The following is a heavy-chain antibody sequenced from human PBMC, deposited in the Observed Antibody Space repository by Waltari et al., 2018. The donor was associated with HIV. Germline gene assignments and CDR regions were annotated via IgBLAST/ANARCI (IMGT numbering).Heavy chain of an antibody. J-gene: IGHJ4*02. V-gene: IGHV3-74*01. CDR2: INSDGSTT. CDR3: AKGGANPIDF. CDR1: GFTLSSSW. D-gene: IGHD1-26*01. Sequence: EVRLVESGGGLVQPGGSLRLSCATSGFTLSSSWMHWVRQAPGKGLVWVSSINSDGSTTSYADSVKGRFTISRDNAKNTLYLQMNSLRAEDTAVYYCAKGGANPIDFWGQGTLVTVSS.